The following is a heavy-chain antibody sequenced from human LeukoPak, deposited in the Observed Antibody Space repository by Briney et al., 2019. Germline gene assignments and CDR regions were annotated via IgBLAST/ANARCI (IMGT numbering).Heavy chain of an antibody. V-gene: IGHV1-3*01. D-gene: IGHD1-7*01. Sequence: ASVKVSCKASGYTFTRYAMHWVRQAPGQRLEWMGWINAGNGNTKYSQKFQGRVTITRDTSASTAYMELSSLRSEDTAVYYCARDQTGTFTGLDYWGQGTLVTVSS. CDR3: ARDQTGTFTGLDY. CDR2: INAGNGNT. J-gene: IGHJ4*02. CDR1: GYTFTRYA.